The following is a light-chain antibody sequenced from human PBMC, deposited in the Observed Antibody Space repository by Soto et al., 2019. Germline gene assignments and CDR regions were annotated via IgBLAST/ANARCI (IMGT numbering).Light chain of an antibody. CDR1: SSDFGGYNY. CDR2: DVN. Sequence: QSALTQPRSVSGSPGQSVTISCTGTSSDFGGYNYVSWYQQHPGKAPKLMIYDVNKRPSGVPDRFSGSKSGNTASRTISGLQAEDEADYYCCSYAVTDVLFGGGTKLTVL. J-gene: IGLJ2*01. CDR3: CSYAVTDVL. V-gene: IGLV2-11*01.